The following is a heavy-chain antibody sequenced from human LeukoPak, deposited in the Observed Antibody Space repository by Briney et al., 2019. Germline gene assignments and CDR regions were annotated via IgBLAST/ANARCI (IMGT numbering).Heavy chain of an antibody. CDR2: IYPGDSET. J-gene: IGHJ4*02. CDR1: GYIFTNYW. Sequence: GESLKISCKGSGYIFTNYWIAWVRQMPGKGLEWMGIIYPGDSETRYSPSFQGQVTISADRSISTAYLQWSSLKASDTAIFYCARVPDRSGYFYYFDSWGQGTLLAVS. D-gene: IGHD3-22*01. CDR3: ARVPDRSGYFYYFDS. V-gene: IGHV5-51*01.